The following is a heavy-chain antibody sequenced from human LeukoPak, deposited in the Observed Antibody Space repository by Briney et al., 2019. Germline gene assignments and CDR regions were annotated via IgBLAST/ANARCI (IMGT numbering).Heavy chain of an antibody. V-gene: IGHV3-23*01. D-gene: IGHD3-3*01. CDR3: AKPHYDFWSGYPH. Sequence: GRSLRLSCAASGFTFSSYGMHWVRQAPGKGLEWVSAISGSGGSTYYADSVKGRFTISRDNSKNTLYLQMNSLRAEDTAVYYCAKPHYDFWSGYPHWGQGTLVTVSS. CDR2: ISGSGGST. J-gene: IGHJ4*02. CDR1: GFTFSSYG.